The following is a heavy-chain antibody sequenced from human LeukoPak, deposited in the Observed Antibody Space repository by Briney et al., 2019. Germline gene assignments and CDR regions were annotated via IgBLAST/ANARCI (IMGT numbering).Heavy chain of an antibody. J-gene: IGHJ4*02. CDR1: GFTFSRYW. CDR2: INEDGSEK. CDR3: ARDWWDNSGYFDY. D-gene: IGHD3-22*01. V-gene: IGHV3-7*01. Sequence: GGSLRLSCAASGFTFSRYWMNWVRQAPGKGLEWVANINEDGSEKYYVDSVEGRFTISRDNAKNSLYLQMNSLRAEDTALYYCARDWWDNSGYFDYWGQGTLVTVSS.